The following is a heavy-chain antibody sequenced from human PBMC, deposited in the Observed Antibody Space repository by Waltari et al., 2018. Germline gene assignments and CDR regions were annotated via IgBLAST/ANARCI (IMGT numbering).Heavy chain of an antibody. V-gene: IGHV3-9*01. Sequence: EVQLVESGGGLVQPGRSLRLSCVASGFRFGDTSMHWVRQAPGKGMECVSGISCNSVSKGYADSVKSRFTISRDNAKNSLYLQMNSLRNEDSALYYCAKGGRALWFGEFDYWGQGTLVTVPS. CDR2: ISCNSVSK. J-gene: IGHJ4*02. D-gene: IGHD3-10*01. CDR3: AKGGRALWFGEFDY. CDR1: GFRFGDTS.